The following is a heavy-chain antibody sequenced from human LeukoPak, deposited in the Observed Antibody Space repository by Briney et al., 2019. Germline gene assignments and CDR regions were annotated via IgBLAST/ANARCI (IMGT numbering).Heavy chain of an antibody. J-gene: IGHJ4*02. CDR1: GYTFTSYY. D-gene: IGHD4-23*01. CDR2: INPTYGST. Sequence: ASVNVSCKASGYTFTSYYMHWVRQAPGQGLEWMGIINPTYGSTTYAQKFQGRVTMTRDTSTSTVYMELSSLRSEDTAVYYCAREIRETPNYFDQWGQGTLVTVSS. V-gene: IGHV1-46*01. CDR3: AREIRETPNYFDQ.